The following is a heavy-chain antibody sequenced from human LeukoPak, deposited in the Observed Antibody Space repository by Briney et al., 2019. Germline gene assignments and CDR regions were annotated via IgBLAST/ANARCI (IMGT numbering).Heavy chain of an antibody. CDR3: PRGFSTGIPGWYDP. D-gene: IGHD6-19*01. CDR2: IKTKAFGGTP. V-gene: IGHV3-49*03. J-gene: IGHJ5*02. Sequence: GGSLRLSCTASGFTFGDYTMSWFRQAPGKGLEWVGFIKTKAFGGTPEYAASVKGRFTISRDDSYRIAYLQMNSLKIEDTSVYYCPRGFSTGIPGWYDPWGQGTLVTVSS. CDR1: GFTFGDYT.